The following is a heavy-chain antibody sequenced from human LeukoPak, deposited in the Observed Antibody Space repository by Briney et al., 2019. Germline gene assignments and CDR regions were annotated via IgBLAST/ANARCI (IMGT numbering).Heavy chain of an antibody. CDR3: ANGRGWPPYYFDY. V-gene: IGHV3-23*01. Sequence: GGSLRLSCAASGFTFSSYGMHWVRQAPGKGLEWVSGISAGGGSTYYADSVKGRFTISRDNSKNTLYLQMNSLRAEDTAVYYCANGRGWPPYYFDYWGQGTLVTVSS. CDR1: GFTFSSYG. J-gene: IGHJ4*02. CDR2: ISAGGGST. D-gene: IGHD6-19*01.